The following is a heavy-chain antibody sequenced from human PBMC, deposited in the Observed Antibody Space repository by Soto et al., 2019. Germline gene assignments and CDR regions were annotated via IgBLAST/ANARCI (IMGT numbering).Heavy chain of an antibody. J-gene: IGHJ5*02. CDR1: GGSISSSDFY. CDR2: MYYSGST. D-gene: IGHD6-25*01. Sequence: QLQLQESGPGLVKPSETLSLTCTVSGGSISSSDFYWGWLRQTPGKGLEFIGSMYYSGSTYYNPSLKSRLSISVDTSKNQFTLKLISVTAADTAVYYCAVVDSTGNWFDTWGEGALVTVSS. CDR3: AVVDSTGNWFDT. V-gene: IGHV4-39*01.